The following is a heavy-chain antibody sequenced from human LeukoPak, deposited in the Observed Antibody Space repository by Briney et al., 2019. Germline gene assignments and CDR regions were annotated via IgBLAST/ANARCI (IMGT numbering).Heavy chain of an antibody. J-gene: IGHJ4*02. D-gene: IGHD2-21*01. Sequence: ASVKVSCKTSGYTFTDYYEYWLRQAPGQGPEWMGWVNPNTGGTQYVQKFRGRVTMTRDTSLSTAYMELTRLTSDDTAVYFCARVEIAGSRLHLLDYWGQGTLVTVSS. CDR2: VNPNTGGT. CDR3: ARVEIAGSRLHLLDY. CDR1: GYTFTDYY. V-gene: IGHV1-2*02.